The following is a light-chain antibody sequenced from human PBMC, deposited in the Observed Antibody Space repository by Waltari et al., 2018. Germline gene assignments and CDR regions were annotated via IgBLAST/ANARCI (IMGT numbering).Light chain of an antibody. CDR1: QSLSGTY. V-gene: IGKV3-20*01. Sequence: EIVLTQSPGTLSLSPGERATLSCRASQSLSGTYLAWFQQKPGQAPRLLMQGASNRATGIPDRFSGSGSGTDFTLTISRLEPEDFAVYYCQQYGSSPRTFGPGTKVDIK. CDR3: QQYGSSPRT. CDR2: GAS. J-gene: IGKJ3*01.